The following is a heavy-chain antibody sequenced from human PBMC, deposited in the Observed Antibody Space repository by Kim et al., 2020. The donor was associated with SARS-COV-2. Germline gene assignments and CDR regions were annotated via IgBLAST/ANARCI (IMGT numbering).Heavy chain of an antibody. J-gene: IGHJ4*02. V-gene: IGHV3-23*01. CDR3: AKAWATYYYGSGSYY. D-gene: IGHD3-10*01. Sequence: DSVTGRFPISGDNYKNTLYLQMNGLRAEDTAVYYCAKAWATYYYGSGSYYWGQGTLVTVSS.